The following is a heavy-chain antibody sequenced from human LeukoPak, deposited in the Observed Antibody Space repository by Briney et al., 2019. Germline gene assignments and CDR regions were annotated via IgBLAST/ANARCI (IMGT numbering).Heavy chain of an antibody. CDR1: GFTFSSYA. Sequence: AGGSLRLSCAASGFTFSSYAMGWVRQAPGKGLEWVSAISGSGGSTYYADSVKGRFTISRDNSKNTLYLQMNSLRAEDTAVYYCANYYGSGSYYPDFDYWGQGTLVTVSS. V-gene: IGHV3-23*01. CDR2: ISGSGGST. D-gene: IGHD3-10*01. CDR3: ANYYGSGSYYPDFDY. J-gene: IGHJ4*02.